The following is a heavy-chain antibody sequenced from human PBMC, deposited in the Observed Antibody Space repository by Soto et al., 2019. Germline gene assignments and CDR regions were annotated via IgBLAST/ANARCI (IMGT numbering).Heavy chain of an antibody. V-gene: IGHV3-48*03. CDR3: ARAVRDYYDSSGLNWFDH. J-gene: IGHJ5*02. Sequence: GGSLRLSCAASGFTFSSYEMNWVRQAPGKGLEWVSYISSSGSTIYYADSVKGRFTISRDNAKNSLYLQMNSLRAEDTAVYYCARAVRDYYDSSGLNWFDHWGQGTLVTVSS. CDR1: GFTFSSYE. CDR2: ISSSGSTI. D-gene: IGHD3-22*01.